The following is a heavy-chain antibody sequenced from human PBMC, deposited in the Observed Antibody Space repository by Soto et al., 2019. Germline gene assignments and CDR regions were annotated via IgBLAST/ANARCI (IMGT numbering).Heavy chain of an antibody. J-gene: IGHJ4*02. CDR2: FYFSGST. CDR1: GASINSGDHY. D-gene: IGHD3-22*01. CDR3: ASEAEYDITGYQPLGY. Sequence: SETLSLTCTVSGASINSGDHYWSWIRQPPGKGLEWIGYFYFSGSTYYNPSLKSRVTISVDTSKNQFSLKLRSVTAADTALYYCASEAEYDITGYQPLGYWGLGTLVTVSS. V-gene: IGHV4-30-4*01.